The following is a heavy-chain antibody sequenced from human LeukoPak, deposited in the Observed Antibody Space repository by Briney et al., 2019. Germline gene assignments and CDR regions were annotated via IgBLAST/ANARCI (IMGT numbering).Heavy chain of an antibody. CDR3: ARGNPVDY. CDR1: GYTFTSYY. Sequence: ASVKVSCKASGYTFTSYYMHLVRQAPGQGLEWMGIINPNVGSTTYAQRFQGRVTMTRDTSTSTVYMELSSLRSEDTAVYYCARGNPVDYWGQGTLVTVSS. V-gene: IGHV1-46*01. D-gene: IGHD1-14*01. J-gene: IGHJ4*02. CDR2: INPNVGST.